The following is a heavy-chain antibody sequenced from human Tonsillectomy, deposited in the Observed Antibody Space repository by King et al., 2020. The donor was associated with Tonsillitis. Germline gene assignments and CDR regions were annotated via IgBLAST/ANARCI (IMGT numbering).Heavy chain of an antibody. CDR1: GYTFTSYY. CDR2: INPSGGST. CDR3: APGRGVVAAAGPGEG. D-gene: IGHD6-13*01. J-gene: IGHJ4*02. Sequence: QLVQSGAEVKKPGASVKVSCKASGYTFTSYYMHWVRQAPGHGLEWMGIINPSGGSTSYSPKFQGRVTMTRDTSTNTVYMELSSLRSEDTAVYYLAPGRGVVAAAGPGEGWGQGTLVTVSS. V-gene: IGHV1-46*01.